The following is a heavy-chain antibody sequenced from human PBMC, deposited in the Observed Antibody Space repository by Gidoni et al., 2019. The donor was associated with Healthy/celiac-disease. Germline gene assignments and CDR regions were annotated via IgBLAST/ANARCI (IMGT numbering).Heavy chain of an antibody. Sequence: QVQLQESGPGLVKPSETLSLTCPVSGGSISSYYWSWIRQPPGKGLEWIGYIYYSGSTNYNPSLKSRVTISVDTSKNQFSLKLSSVTAADTAVYYCARCYYDSSGLPNWFDPWGQGTLVTVSS. CDR1: GGSISSYY. CDR3: ARCYYDSSGLPNWFDP. J-gene: IGHJ5*02. V-gene: IGHV4-59*01. CDR2: IYYSGST. D-gene: IGHD3-22*01.